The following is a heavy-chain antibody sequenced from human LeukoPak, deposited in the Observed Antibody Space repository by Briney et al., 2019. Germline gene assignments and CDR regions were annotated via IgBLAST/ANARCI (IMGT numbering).Heavy chain of an antibody. Sequence: GASVKVSCKASGYTFTSYAMHWVRQAPGQRLEWMGWINAGNGNTKYSQKFQGRVTLTRDMSTSTAYMEVSSLTSEDTATYYCAAELKVGDVYFDPWGQGTLVTVSS. CDR3: AAELKVGDVYFDP. J-gene: IGHJ5*02. CDR2: INAGNGNT. V-gene: IGHV1-3*01. D-gene: IGHD3-3*01. CDR1: GYTFTSYA.